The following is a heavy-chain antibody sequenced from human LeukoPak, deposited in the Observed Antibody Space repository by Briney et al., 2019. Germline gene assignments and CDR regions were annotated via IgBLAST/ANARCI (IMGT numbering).Heavy chain of an antibody. CDR2: IYYSGST. CDR1: GGSISSYY. CDR3: AREYCSGGSCYSWAFDY. J-gene: IGHJ4*02. D-gene: IGHD2-15*01. Sequence: ASETLSLTCTVSGGSISSYYGSWLRQPPGKGLEGVGYIYYSGSTNYNPSLKSRVTISVDTSKNQFSLKLSSVTAADTAVYYCAREYCSGGSCYSWAFDYWGQGTLVTVSS. V-gene: IGHV4-59*01.